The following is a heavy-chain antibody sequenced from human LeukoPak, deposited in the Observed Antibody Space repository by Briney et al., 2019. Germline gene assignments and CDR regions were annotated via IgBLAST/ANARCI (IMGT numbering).Heavy chain of an antibody. CDR3: EKLRSSSSSDAFDI. V-gene: IGHV3-53*01. CDR2: IYSDGST. J-gene: IGHJ3*02. Sequence: GGSLRPSCAAFGFTVSGNYMSWVRQAPGKGLEWVSVIYSDGSTYYADSVKGRFTISRDSSKNTVYLQMNSLGAEDTAVYYCEKLRSSSSSDAFDIWGQGTMVTVSS. D-gene: IGHD2-2*01. CDR1: GFTVSGNY.